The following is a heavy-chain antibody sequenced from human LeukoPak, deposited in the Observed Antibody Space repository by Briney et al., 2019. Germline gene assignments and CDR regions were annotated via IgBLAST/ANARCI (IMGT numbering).Heavy chain of an antibody. CDR1: GFTFSDYY. V-gene: IGHV3-11*04. D-gene: IGHD3-22*01. Sequence: GGSLRLSCAASGFTFSDYYMSWIRQAPGKGLEWVSFISSSGTTIYYADSVKGRFTISRDNAKNSLNLQMNSLRAEDTAVYYCANSYGDYYDNSGYYYPRDWGQGTLVTVSS. CDR2: ISSSGTTI. CDR3: ANSYGDYYDNSGYYYPRD. J-gene: IGHJ4*02.